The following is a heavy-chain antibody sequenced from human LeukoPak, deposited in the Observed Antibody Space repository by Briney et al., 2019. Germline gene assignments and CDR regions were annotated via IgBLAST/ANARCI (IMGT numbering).Heavy chain of an antibody. J-gene: IGHJ6*03. CDR3: AREYSSSSSPYYYYYYMDV. D-gene: IGHD6-6*01. CDR1: GFTFSSYS. V-gene: IGHV3-48*04. Sequence: PGGSLRLSCAASGFTFSSYSMNWVRQAPGKGLEWVSYISSSSSTIYYADSVKCRFTISRDNDKNSLYLQMKSLRAEDTAVYYCAREYSSSSSPYYYYYYMDVWGKGTTVTVSS. CDR2: ISSSSSTI.